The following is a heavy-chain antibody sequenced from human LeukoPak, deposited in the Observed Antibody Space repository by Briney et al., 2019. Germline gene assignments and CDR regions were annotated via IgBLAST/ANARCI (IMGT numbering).Heavy chain of an antibody. J-gene: IGHJ4*02. CDR3: ARGSSSWQNDY. V-gene: IGHV4-59*01. D-gene: IGHD6-13*01. Sequence: SETLSLTCSVSGGSIESYYWSWIRQPPGKGLEFIGYIAASGTTKHNPSLKSRVTISVDTSKNQFSLKLSSVTAADTAVYYCARGSSSWQNDYWGQGTLVTVSS. CDR1: GGSIESYY. CDR2: IAASGTT.